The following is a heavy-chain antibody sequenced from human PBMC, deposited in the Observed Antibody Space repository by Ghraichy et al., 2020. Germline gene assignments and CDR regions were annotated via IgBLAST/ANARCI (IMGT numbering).Heavy chain of an antibody. J-gene: IGHJ3*02. CDR2: IRGSGSST. Sequence: GESLNISCAASAFTFSSYAMTWVRQAPGKGLEWVSTIRGSGSSTYYTDSVKGRFTISRDNSKNTLYLQMNSLRAEDTAVYYCAKDRDYYDSSGYYFNAFDIWGQGTLVPVSS. CDR3: AKDRDYYDSSGYYFNAFDI. D-gene: IGHD3-22*01. V-gene: IGHV3-23*01. CDR1: AFTFSSYA.